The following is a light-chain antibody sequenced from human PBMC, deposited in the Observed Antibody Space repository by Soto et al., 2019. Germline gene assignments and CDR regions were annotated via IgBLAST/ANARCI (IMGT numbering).Light chain of an antibody. CDR3: QQYHNWPSWT. CDR2: DGS. V-gene: IGKV3-15*01. Sequence: EILMTQSPATLSVSPGEEATLSCRAPYPIRGHVAWYQQQLGQAPRLLIYDGSTRAAGVPARFSGSGSGTEFTLTISSLQSEDFAVYHCQQYHNWPSWTFGQGTKVEAK. J-gene: IGKJ1*01. CDR1: YPIRGH.